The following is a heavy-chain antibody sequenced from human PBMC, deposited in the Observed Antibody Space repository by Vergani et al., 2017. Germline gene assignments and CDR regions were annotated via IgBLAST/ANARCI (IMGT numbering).Heavy chain of an antibody. CDR3: AGLARGDWFDP. J-gene: IGHJ5*02. CDR1: SHTFQTYG. V-gene: IGHV1-18*01. Sequence: QVQLVQSGAELKKPGASVSVSCKGSSHTFQTYGISWVRQAPGKGLEWMAWIRPYTGHTIYAQKFQDRVTMTADTSTNTAYMELRSLRSDDTAVYYCAGLARGDWFDPWGQGTLVTVSS. CDR2: IRPYTGHT. D-gene: IGHD3-10*01.